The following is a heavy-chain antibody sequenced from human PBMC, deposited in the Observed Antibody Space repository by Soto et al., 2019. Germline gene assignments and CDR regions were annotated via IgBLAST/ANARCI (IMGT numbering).Heavy chain of an antibody. CDR1: GGSISSYC. CDR3: ARGLRRQLLNWFDP. V-gene: IGHV4-59*01. D-gene: IGHD2-2*01. J-gene: IGHJ5*02. CDR2: IYYIGST. Sequence: SETLSLTCTVSGGSISSYCWSWIRQPPGKGLEWIGYIYYIGSTNYNPSLKSRVTISVDTSKNQFSLKLSSVTAADTAVYYCARGLRRQLLNWFDPWGQGTMVTV.